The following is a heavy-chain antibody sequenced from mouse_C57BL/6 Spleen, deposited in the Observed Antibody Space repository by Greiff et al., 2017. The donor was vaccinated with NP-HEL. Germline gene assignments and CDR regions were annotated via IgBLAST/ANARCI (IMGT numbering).Heavy chain of an antibody. V-gene: IGHV1-42*01. Sequence: EVQLQQSGPELVKPGASVKISCKASGYSFTGYYMNWVKQSPEKSLEWIGEINPSTGGTTYNQKFKAKATLTVDKSSSTAYMQLKSLTSEDSAVYYCARFDYYGSSFYYAMDYWGQGTSVTVSS. CDR1: GYSFTGYY. J-gene: IGHJ4*01. CDR2: INPSTGGT. CDR3: ARFDYYGSSFYYAMDY. D-gene: IGHD1-1*01.